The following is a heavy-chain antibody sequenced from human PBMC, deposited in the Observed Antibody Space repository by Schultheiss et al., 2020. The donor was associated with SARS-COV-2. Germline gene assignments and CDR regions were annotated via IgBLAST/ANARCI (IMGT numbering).Heavy chain of an antibody. CDR1: GFTFSSYA. D-gene: IGHD6-6*01. J-gene: IGHJ4*02. Sequence: GGSLRLSCAASGFTFSSYAMSWVRQAPGKGLEWVSAVSGSGGSTYYSDSVKGRFTISRDNATNSVSLQMNSLRAEDTAIYYCARARGFDYWGQGALVTVSS. V-gene: IGHV3-23*01. CDR3: ARARGFDY. CDR2: VSGSGGST.